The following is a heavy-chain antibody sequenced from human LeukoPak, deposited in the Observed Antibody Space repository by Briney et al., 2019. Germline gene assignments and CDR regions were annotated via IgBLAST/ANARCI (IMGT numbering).Heavy chain of an antibody. D-gene: IGHD6-13*01. CDR2: IYYSGST. J-gene: IGHJ4*02. V-gene: IGHV4-39*01. CDR3: ARAEYSSSWRLDY. Sequence: LETLSLTCTASGGSISSSGYYWGWIRQPPGTGLEWIGSIYYSGSTYYNPSLKSRVTISVDTSKNQFSLRLSSVTAADTAVYYCARAEYSSSWRLDYWGQGTLVTVSS. CDR1: GGSISSSGYY.